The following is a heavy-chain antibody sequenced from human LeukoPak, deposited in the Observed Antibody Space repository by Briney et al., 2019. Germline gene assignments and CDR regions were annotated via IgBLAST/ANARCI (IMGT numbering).Heavy chain of an antibody. Sequence: ASVKVSCXASGYTFTGYYMHWVRQARGQGLEWMGWINPNSGGTNYAQKFQGRVTMTRDTSISTAYMELSRLRSDDTAVYYCARDLYCSSTSCTNWFDPWGQGTLVTVSS. J-gene: IGHJ5*02. CDR1: GYTFTGYY. V-gene: IGHV1-2*02. CDR2: INPNSGGT. CDR3: ARDLYCSSTSCTNWFDP. D-gene: IGHD2-2*01.